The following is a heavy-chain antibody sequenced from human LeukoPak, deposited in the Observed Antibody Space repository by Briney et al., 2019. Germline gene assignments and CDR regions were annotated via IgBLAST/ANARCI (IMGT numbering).Heavy chain of an antibody. Sequence: PSQTLSLTCTVSDGSISSGGYYWTWIRQHPGKGLEWIGYIYYSGSTYYNPSLKSRVTISVDTSKNQFSLRLSSVTAADTAVYYCALGYCGGGSCYAREYFQHWGQGTLVTVSS. D-gene: IGHD2-15*01. CDR2: IYYSGST. CDR3: ALGYCGGGSCYAREYFQH. CDR1: DGSISSGGYY. V-gene: IGHV4-31*03. J-gene: IGHJ1*01.